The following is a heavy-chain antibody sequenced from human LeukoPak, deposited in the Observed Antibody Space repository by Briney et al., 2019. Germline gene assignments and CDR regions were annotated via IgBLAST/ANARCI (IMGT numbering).Heavy chain of an antibody. V-gene: IGHV1-69-2*01. CDR1: GYTFTDYY. D-gene: IGHD6-6*01. CDR2: VDPEDGET. Sequence: ASVKVSCKVSGYTFTDYYMHWVQQAPGKGLEWMGLVDPEDGETIYAEKFQGRVTITADTSTDTAYMELSSLRSEDTAVYYCATDSGAARPYYCYYYMDVWGKGTTVTVSS. CDR3: ATDSGAARPYYCYYYMDV. J-gene: IGHJ6*03.